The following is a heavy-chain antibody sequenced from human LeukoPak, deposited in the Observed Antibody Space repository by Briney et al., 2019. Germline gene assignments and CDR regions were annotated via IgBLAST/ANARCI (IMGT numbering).Heavy chain of an antibody. V-gene: IGHV4-39*01. CDR1: GGSISSSSYY. J-gene: IGHJ4*02. D-gene: IGHD3-10*01. CDR2: IYYSGST. Sequence: PSETLSLTCTVSGGSISSSSYYWGWIRQPPGKGLEWIGSIYYSGSTYYNPSLKSRVTISVDTSKNQFSLKLSSVTAAETAVYYCASQDGFGPFDYWGLGTPVTVSS. CDR3: ASQDGFGPFDY.